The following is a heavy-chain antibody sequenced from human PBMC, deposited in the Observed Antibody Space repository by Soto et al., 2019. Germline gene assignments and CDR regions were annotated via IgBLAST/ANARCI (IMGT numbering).Heavy chain of an antibody. CDR3: VSQRTSVLTQAYFDY. CDR2: ISKSGGTT. V-gene: IGHV3-48*03. D-gene: IGHD2-8*01. J-gene: IGHJ4*02. Sequence: VGSLRLSCAASGFTFSAYEMHWVRQAPGQGLEWVSYISKSGGTTYYADSVKSRVTISVDTSKNQFSLNLNSVTASDTAVYYCVSQRTSVLTQAYFDYWGPGALVTVSS. CDR1: GFTFSAYE.